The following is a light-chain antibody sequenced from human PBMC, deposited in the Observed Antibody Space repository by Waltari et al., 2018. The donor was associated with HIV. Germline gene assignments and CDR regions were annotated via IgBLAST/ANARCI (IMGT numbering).Light chain of an antibody. CDR1: SSNIGRNT. J-gene: IGLJ2*01. CDR3: STWDVGLRGVV. CDR2: TNN. V-gene: IGLV1-44*01. Sequence: QSVLTQPPSASGAPGQRVTISCSGNSSNIGRNTVTWYQQLPETAPKLLIYTNNQRPSGVPDRFSGSKSGTSASLAISGLQSGDEADYYCSTWDVGLRGVVFGGGTKLTVL.